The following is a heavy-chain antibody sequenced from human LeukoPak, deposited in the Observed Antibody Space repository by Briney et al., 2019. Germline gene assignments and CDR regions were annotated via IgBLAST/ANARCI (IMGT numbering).Heavy chain of an antibody. CDR3: AKVDRKDGSGSYYNP. CDR1: GFTFSSYA. Sequence: SGGSLRLSCAASGFTFSSYAMSWVRQAPGKGLEWVSAISGSGGSTYYADSVKGRFTISRDNSKNTLYLQMNSLRAEDTAVYYCAKVDRKDGSGSYYNPWGQGTLVTVSS. J-gene: IGHJ5*02. D-gene: IGHD3-10*01. V-gene: IGHV3-23*01. CDR2: ISGSGGST.